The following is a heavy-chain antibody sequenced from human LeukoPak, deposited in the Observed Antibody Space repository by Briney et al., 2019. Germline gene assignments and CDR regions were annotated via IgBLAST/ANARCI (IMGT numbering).Heavy chain of an antibody. D-gene: IGHD1-26*01. CDR2: IKEDGSER. V-gene: IGHV3-7*03. Sequence: PGGSLRLSCEGSAFIFSGHWMNWVRQTPGKGLEWVASIKEDGSERQYVDSVKGRFSISRDNAKNSLYLQMNSLRADDTAVYYCVKDSPPRYSGSPPAYWGQGTLVTVSS. CDR1: AFIFSGHW. J-gene: IGHJ4*02. CDR3: VKDSPPRYSGSPPAY.